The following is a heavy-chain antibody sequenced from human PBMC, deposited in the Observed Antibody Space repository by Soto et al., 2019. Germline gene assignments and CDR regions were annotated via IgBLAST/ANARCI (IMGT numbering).Heavy chain of an antibody. D-gene: IGHD3-9*01. CDR1: GGSFDDYF. CDR2: ISSIGST. V-gene: IGHV4-30-4*01. Sequence: SEPLSLTCALYGGSFDDYFWSWIRQSPGKGLEWIGYISSIGSTYYNPSLKSRVSVSRDTSKNQFSLKLSSVTTTDTAVYYCARGLVIRPYYYHGMDVWGQGTTVTVSS. J-gene: IGHJ6*02. CDR3: ARGLVIRPYYYHGMDV.